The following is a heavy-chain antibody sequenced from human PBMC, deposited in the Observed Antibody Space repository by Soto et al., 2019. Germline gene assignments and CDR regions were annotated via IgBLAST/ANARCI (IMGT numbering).Heavy chain of an antibody. Sequence: TGGSLRLSCAASGFTFSSYAMNWVRQAPGKGLEWVSSVAASGGGTKYADSVKGRFTISRDNSKNMLYLEMNSLRVEDTAIYYCAKDSCTNGVCYFEYWGQGTLVTVSS. D-gene: IGHD2-8*01. CDR3: AKDSCTNGVCYFEY. V-gene: IGHV3-23*01. CDR2: VAASGGGT. J-gene: IGHJ4*02. CDR1: GFTFSSYA.